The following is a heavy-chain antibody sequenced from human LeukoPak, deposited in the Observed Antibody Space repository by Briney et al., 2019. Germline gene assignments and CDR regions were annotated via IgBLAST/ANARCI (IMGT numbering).Heavy chain of an antibody. CDR3: ATAVYGDYDFDY. J-gene: IGHJ4*02. Sequence: TGGSLRLSCAASGFTFSSYWMSWVRQAPGKGLEWVANIKQGGSEKYYVDSVKGRFTISRDNAKNSLYLQMNSLRAEDTAVYYCATAVYGDYDFDYWGQGTLVTVSS. CDR1: GFTFSSYW. D-gene: IGHD4-17*01. CDR2: IKQGGSEK. V-gene: IGHV3-7*01.